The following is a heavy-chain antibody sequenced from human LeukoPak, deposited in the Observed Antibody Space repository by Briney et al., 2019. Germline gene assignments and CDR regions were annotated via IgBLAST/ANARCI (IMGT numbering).Heavy chain of an antibody. CDR1: GFTFSNDG. J-gene: IGHJ4*02. D-gene: IGHD2-8*02. CDR3: ATYRQVLLPFES. Sequence: GGSLRLSCAASGFTFSNDGMSWVRQAPGKRPEWISYINSRSSDIHYADSVRGRFTIYRDNVKNSLFLQMNSLRAEDTAIYYCATYRQVLLPFESWGQGTLVTVSS. CDR2: INSRSSDI. V-gene: IGHV3-48*01.